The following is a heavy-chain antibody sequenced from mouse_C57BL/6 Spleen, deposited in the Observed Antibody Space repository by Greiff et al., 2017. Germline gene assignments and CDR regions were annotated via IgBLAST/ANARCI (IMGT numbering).Heavy chain of an antibody. V-gene: IGHV1-54*01. CDR3: ARSRGMCEEAVDY. CDR2: INPGSGGT. CDR1: GYAFTNYM. D-gene: IGHD2-10*02. Sequence: VQLQQSGAELVRPGTSVKVSCKASGYAFTNYMIEWVKQRPGQGLEWIGVINPGSGGTNYNEKFKGKATVTVDKSSSTAYMQLSSLTAEESAVYFCARSRGMCEEAVDYWGQGTSLTVSS. J-gene: IGHJ4*01.